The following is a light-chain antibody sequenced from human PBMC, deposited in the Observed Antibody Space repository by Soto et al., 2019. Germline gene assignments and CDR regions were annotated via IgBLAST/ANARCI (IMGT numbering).Light chain of an antibody. Sequence: EVVLTQSPAPLSLSPGERATLSCRASQNVSTFLDWYQQKPGQAPRLLIYGASNRATGIPARFSGSGSGTDFTLTISSLEPEDFAVYYCQQHSHWPPWTFGQGTRVEIQ. V-gene: IGKV3-11*01. CDR1: QNVSTF. CDR2: GAS. CDR3: QQHSHWPPWT. J-gene: IGKJ1*01.